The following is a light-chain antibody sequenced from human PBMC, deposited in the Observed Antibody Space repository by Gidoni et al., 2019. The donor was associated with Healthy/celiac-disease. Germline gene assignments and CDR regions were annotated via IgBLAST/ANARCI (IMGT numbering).Light chain of an antibody. CDR2: GAS. CDR3: QQYNNWPPYT. Sequence: VMTQSPATLSVSPGERATLSCRASQSVSSNLAWYQQKPGQAPRLLIYGASTRATGIPARFSGSGSGTEFTLTISSLQSEDFAVYYCQQYNNWPPYTFGQGTKLEIK. V-gene: IGKV3-15*01. CDR1: QSVSSN. J-gene: IGKJ2*01.